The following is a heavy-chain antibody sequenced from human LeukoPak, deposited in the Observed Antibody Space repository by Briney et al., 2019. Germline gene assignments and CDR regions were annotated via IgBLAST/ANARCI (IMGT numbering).Heavy chain of an antibody. CDR1: GYTFTSYW. V-gene: IGHV5-10-1*01. CDR3: ARLGGYNYDFDY. CDR2: IDPSDSYT. Sequence: GESLKISCKGSGYTFTSYWISWVRQMPGKGLEWMGRIDPSDSYTNYSPSFQGHVTISADKSISTAYLQWSSLKASDTAMYYCARLGGYNYDFDYWGQGTTVTVSS. D-gene: IGHD3-22*01. J-gene: IGHJ4*03.